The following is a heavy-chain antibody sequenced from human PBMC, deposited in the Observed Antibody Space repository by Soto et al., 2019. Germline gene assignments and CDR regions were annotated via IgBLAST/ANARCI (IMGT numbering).Heavy chain of an antibody. J-gene: IGHJ3*02. CDR1: GFTVSSNY. V-gene: IGHV3-53*01. CDR2: IYSGGST. Sequence: PGGSLRLSCAASGFTVSSNYMSWVRQAPGKGLEWVSVIYSGGSTYYADSVRGRFTISRDNSKNTLYLQMNSLRAEDTAVYYCARDQTRLDAFDIWGQGTMVTVSS. CDR3: ARDQTRLDAFDI.